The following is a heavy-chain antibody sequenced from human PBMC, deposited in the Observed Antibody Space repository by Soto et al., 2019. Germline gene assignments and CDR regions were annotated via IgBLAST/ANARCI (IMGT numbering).Heavy chain of an antibody. D-gene: IGHD6-13*01. CDR3: ARSGPYNSSWYPYYYYYMDV. CDR2: IWYDGSNK. Sequence: LRLSCAASGFTFSSYGMHWVRQAPGKGLEWVAVIWYDGSNKYYADSVKGRFTISRDNSKNTLYLQMNSLRAEDTAVYYCARSGPYNSSWYPYYYYYMDVWGKGTAVTVSS. J-gene: IGHJ6*03. V-gene: IGHV3-33*01. CDR1: GFTFSSYG.